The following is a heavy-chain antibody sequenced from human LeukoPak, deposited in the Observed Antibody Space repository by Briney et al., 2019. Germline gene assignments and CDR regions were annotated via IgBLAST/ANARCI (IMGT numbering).Heavy chain of an antibody. CDR1: GFTFSSYG. CDR2: ISYDGSNK. CDR3: AKDHGRDGYNFDY. J-gene: IGHJ4*02. Sequence: GGSLRLPCAASGFTFSSYGMHWVRQAPGKGLEWVAVISYDGSNKYYADSVKGRFTISRDNSKNTLYLQMNSLRAEDTAVYYCAKDHGRDGYNFDYWGQGTLVTVSS. D-gene: IGHD5-24*01. V-gene: IGHV3-30*18.